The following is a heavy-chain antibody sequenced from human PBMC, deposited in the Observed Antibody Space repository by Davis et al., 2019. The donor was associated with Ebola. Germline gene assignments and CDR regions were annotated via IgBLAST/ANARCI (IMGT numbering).Heavy chain of an antibody. CDR1: GYTFTSYG. Sequence: ASVKVSCKASGYTFTSYGITWVRQAPGQGLEWMGWINPHNGNTNYAQNVQGRVTMTTDTSTSTAYMELRSLRSDDTAVYYCAKSYASDLIGRLDWGQGTLVTVSS. D-gene: IGHD2-2*01. J-gene: IGHJ4*02. CDR2: INPHNGNT. V-gene: IGHV1-18*04. CDR3: AKSYASDLIGRLD.